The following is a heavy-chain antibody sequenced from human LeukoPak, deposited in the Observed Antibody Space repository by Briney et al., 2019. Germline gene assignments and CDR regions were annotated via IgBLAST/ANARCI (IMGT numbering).Heavy chain of an antibody. CDR2: IYYSGST. V-gene: IGHV4-59*11. Sequence: SETLSLTCTVSGGSISSHYWSWIRQPPGKGLEWIGYIYYSGSTNYNPSLKSRVTISVDTSKNQFSLKLSSVTAADTAVYYCAREPVYDFWSGLGSWFDPWGQGTLVTVSS. CDR3: AREPVYDFWSGLGSWFDP. J-gene: IGHJ5*02. CDR1: GGSISSHY. D-gene: IGHD3-3*01.